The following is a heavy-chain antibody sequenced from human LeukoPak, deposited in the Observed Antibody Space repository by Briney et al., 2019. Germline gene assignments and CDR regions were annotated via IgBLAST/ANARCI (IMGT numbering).Heavy chain of an antibody. J-gene: IGHJ6*02. CDR3: ARAGGYDFWSGYYPHYYYYGMDV. CDR1: GYTFTSYD. CDR2: MNPNSGNT. V-gene: IGHV1-8*01. Sequence: ASVKVSCKASGYTFTSYDINWVQQATGQGLEWMGWMNPNSGNTGYAQKFQGRVTMTRNTSISTAYMELSSLRSEDTAVYYCARAGGYDFWSGYYPHYYYYGMDVWGQGTTVTVSS. D-gene: IGHD3-3*01.